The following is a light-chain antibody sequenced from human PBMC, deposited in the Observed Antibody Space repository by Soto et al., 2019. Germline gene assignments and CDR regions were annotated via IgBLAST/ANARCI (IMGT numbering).Light chain of an antibody. CDR2: GAS. J-gene: IGKJ3*01. Sequence: EVVLTQSPGTLSLSPGERATLSCRASQGVTTAYLAWYQHKPGQAPRLLIYGASNRATGIPDRFSGSGSGTDFTLTISRLEPEDFVVYSCQQYGASPLFTFGPGTKVDLK. CDR3: QQYGASPLFT. V-gene: IGKV3-20*01. CDR1: QGVTTAY.